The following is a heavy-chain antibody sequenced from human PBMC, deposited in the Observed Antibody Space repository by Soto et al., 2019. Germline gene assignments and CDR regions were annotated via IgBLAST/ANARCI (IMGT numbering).Heavy chain of an antibody. Sequence: QVQLVQSGAEVKKPGSSVKVSCKASGGTFSRYTITWVRQAPGQGLEWMGGITPMFGTPNYAQKFQGRVTITADESTSTAYTERSSLRSEDTAMYYCARDGTLYDSSAYYYLYWGQGTLVTVSS. CDR3: ARDGTLYDSSAYYYLY. CDR1: GGTFSRYT. J-gene: IGHJ4*02. V-gene: IGHV1-69*01. CDR2: ITPMFGTP. D-gene: IGHD3-22*01.